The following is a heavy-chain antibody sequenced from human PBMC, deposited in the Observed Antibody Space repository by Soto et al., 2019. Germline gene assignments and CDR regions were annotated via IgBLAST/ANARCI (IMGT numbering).Heavy chain of an antibody. V-gene: IGHV3-23*01. CDR3: AKTTDGWFSAFEI. CDR2: ISGSGTAA. Sequence: GGSLRLSCAASGFPFSFYSMNWVRQAPGKGLEWVSDISGSGTAAYYADSVKGRFTFSRDNSKKTMYLQMNSLRAEDTAVYYCAKTTDGWFSAFEIWGQGTMVTVSS. J-gene: IGHJ3*02. D-gene: IGHD6-19*01. CDR1: GFPFSFYS.